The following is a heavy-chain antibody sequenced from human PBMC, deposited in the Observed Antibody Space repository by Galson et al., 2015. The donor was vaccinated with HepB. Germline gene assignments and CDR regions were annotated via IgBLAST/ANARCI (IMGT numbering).Heavy chain of an antibody. CDR3: ARVRVYYNILTGYKNHYYFDY. CDR1: GDSVSSNSAT. V-gene: IGHV6-1*01. D-gene: IGHD3-9*01. CDR2: TYYRSQWFT. Sequence: CAISGDSVSSNSATWNWIGQSPSRGLEWLGRTYYRSQWFTDYGVSVRSRITIDPDTSMNQFSLQLNSVTPEDTAVYYCARVRVYYNILTGYKNHYYFDYWGQGTLVSVSA. J-gene: IGHJ4*02.